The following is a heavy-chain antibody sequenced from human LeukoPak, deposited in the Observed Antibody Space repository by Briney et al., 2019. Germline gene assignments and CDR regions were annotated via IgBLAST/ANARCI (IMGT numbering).Heavy chain of an antibody. CDR3: ARLPDSSPDY. J-gene: IGHJ4*02. CDR2: IYYSGST. Sequence: SETLSLTCTVSGGSISSSSYYWGWIRQPPGKGLEWIGSIYYSGSTYYNPSLKSRVTISVDTSKNQFSLKLSSVTAADTAVYYCARLPDSSPDYWGQGTLVTVSS. D-gene: IGHD6-13*01. CDR1: GGSISSSSYY. V-gene: IGHV4-39*01.